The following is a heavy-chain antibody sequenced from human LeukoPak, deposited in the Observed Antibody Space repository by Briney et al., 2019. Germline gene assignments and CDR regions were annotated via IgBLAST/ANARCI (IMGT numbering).Heavy chain of an antibody. CDR3: ATVSLFDSSSWYVGSYYYYGMDV. D-gene: IGHD6-13*01. V-gene: IGHV1-24*01. CDR1: GYTFTELS. Sequence: ASVKVSCKVSGYTFTELSMHWVRQAPGKGLEWMGGFDPEDGETIYAQKFQGRVTMTEDTSTDTAYMELSSLRSEDTAVYYCATVSLFDSSSWYVGSYYYYGMDVWGQGTTVTVSS. CDR2: FDPEDGET. J-gene: IGHJ6*02.